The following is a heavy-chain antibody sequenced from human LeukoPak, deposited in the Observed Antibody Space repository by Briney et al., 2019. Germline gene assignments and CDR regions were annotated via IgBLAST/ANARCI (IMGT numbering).Heavy chain of an antibody. J-gene: IGHJ6*02. Sequence: SETLSLTCTVSGGSISSYYWSWIRQPPGKGLEWIGYIYYSGSTNYNPSLKSRVTISVDTSKNQFSLKLSSVTAADTAVYYCARRRQLVLEGTIIGYYYYYGMDVWGQGTTVTVSS. CDR1: GGSISSYY. D-gene: IGHD6-13*01. CDR2: IYYSGST. CDR3: ARRRQLVLEGTIIGYYYYYGMDV. V-gene: IGHV4-59*08.